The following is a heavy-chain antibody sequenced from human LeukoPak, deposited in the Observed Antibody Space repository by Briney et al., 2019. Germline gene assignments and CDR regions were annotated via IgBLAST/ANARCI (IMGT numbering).Heavy chain of an antibody. J-gene: IGHJ4*02. V-gene: IGHV3-33*08. CDR3: ARDHAGFDY. CDR2: IWYDGSNK. Sequence: GGSLRLSCAVFGSGFPFSIAWMSWVRQAPGKGLEWVAVIWYDGSNKYYADSVKGRFTISRDNSKNTLYLQMNSLRAEDTAVYYCARDHAGFDYWGQGTLVTVSS. D-gene: IGHD1-1*01. CDR1: GFPFSIAW.